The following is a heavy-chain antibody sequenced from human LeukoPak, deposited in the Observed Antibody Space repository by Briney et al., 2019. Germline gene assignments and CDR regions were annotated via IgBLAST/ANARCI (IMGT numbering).Heavy chain of an antibody. J-gene: IGHJ6*02. Sequence: SETLSLTCTVSGGSISSYYWSWIRQPAGKGLEWIGRIYTSGSTNYNPSLKSRVTMSVDTSKNQFSLKLSSVTAADTAVYYCARDNYGDHPYYYYYGMDVWGQGPTVTVSS. D-gene: IGHD4-17*01. CDR3: ARDNYGDHPYYYYYGMDV. CDR2: IYTSGST. CDR1: GGSISSYY. V-gene: IGHV4-4*07.